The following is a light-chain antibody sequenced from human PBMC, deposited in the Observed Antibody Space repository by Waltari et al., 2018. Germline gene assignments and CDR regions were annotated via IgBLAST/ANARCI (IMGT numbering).Light chain of an antibody. CDR3: QQYDISPLT. Sequence: EIVLTQSPGTLSLSQGEGATLSCRTSQTIRTTYLAWYQPKPGQAPTLLIYGTFSRATGIPDRFTGSWSGTDFSLTISSLEPEDFATYYCQQYDISPLTFGGGTKVEIK. CDR2: GTF. J-gene: IGKJ4*01. V-gene: IGKV3-20*01. CDR1: QTIRTTY.